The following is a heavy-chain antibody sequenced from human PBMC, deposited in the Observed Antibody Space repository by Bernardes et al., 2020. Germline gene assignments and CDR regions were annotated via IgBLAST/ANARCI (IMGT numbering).Heavy chain of an antibody. CDR1: GFTFSSYW. D-gene: IGHD1-26*01. CDR3: AREPRSGRYSYYYYYGMDV. V-gene: IGHV3-74*01. CDR2: INSDGSST. Sequence: GGSLRLSCAASGFTFSSYWMHWVRQAPGKGLVWVSRINSDGSSTSYADSVKGRITISRDNAKNTLYLQMNSLRAEDTAVYYCAREPRSGRYSYYYYYGMDVWGQGTTVTVSS. J-gene: IGHJ6*02.